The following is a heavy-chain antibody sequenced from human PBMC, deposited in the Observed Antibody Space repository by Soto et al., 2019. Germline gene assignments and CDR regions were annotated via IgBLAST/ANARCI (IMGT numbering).Heavy chain of an antibody. CDR1: GFSLTNARMG. CDR2: IFANDEK. J-gene: IGHJ2*01. CDR3: ARMRYGDYVNWNFDL. V-gene: IGHV2-26*01. Sequence: VTVKESGPVLVKPTETLTLTCTVSGFSLTNARMGVSWIRQPPGKALEWLTHIFANDEKSYSTSLKNRLTISKYTSKSQVVLIMTNMDPVDTATYYWARMRYGDYVNWNFDLWGRGTLVAVSS. D-gene: IGHD4-17*01.